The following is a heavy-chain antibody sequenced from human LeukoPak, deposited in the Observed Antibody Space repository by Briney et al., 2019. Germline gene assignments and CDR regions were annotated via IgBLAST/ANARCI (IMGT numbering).Heavy chain of an antibody. J-gene: IGHJ4*02. CDR1: GFTFSSYG. Sequence: GGSLRLSCAASGFTFSSYGMHWVRQAPGKGLEWVAFIRYDGSNKYYADSVKGRFTISRDNSKNTLYLQMNSLRAEDTAVYYCAKGAWLLDYFDYWGQGTLVTVSS. CDR3: AKGAWLLDYFDY. CDR2: IRYDGSNK. D-gene: IGHD5-18*01. V-gene: IGHV3-30*02.